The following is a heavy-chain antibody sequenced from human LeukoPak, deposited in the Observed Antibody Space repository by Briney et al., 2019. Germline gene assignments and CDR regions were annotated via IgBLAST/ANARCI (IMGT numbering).Heavy chain of an antibody. V-gene: IGHV3-21*01. J-gene: IGHJ3*02. CDR3: ARSKDYYDSSGYYGGDAFDI. D-gene: IGHD3-22*01. CDR2: ISSSSSYI. Sequence: GGSLRLSCAASGFTFSSYSMNWVRQAPGKGLEWVSSISSSSSYIYYADSVRGRFTISRDNAKNSLYLQMNSLRAEDTAVYYCARSKDYYDSSGYYGGDAFDIWGQGTMVTVSS. CDR1: GFTFSSYS.